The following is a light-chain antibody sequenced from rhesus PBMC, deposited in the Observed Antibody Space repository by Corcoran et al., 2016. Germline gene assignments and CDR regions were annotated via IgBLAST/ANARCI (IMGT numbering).Light chain of an antibody. CDR2: GAS. V-gene: IGKV3-42*03. CDR1: QSVSSS. Sequence: EIVLTQSPATLSLSPGERATLSCRASQSVSSSLAWYQQKPGQVPRLLIYGASSRATGIPDRVSGGVSGTDFTLTISSLEPEDFAVYFCQQYSNWPWTFGQGTKVEV. J-gene: IGKJ1*01. CDR3: QQYSNWPWT.